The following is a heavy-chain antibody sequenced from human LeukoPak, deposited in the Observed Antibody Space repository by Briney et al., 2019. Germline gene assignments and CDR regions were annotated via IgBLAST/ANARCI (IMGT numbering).Heavy chain of an antibody. V-gene: IGHV4-59*01. D-gene: IGHD3-10*01. CDR3: ARVYYGSGSYYNLRFDP. CDR2: IYYSGST. CDR1: GGSISGYY. Sequence: SETLSLTCTVSGGSISGYYWSWIRQPPGKGLEWIGYIYYSGSTNYNPSLKSRVTISVDTSKNQFSLKLSSVTAADTAVYYCARVYYGSGSYYNLRFDPWGQGTLVTVSS. J-gene: IGHJ5*02.